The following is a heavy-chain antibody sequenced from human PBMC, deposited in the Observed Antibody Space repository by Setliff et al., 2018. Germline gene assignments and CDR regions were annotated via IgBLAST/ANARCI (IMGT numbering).Heavy chain of an antibody. CDR1: GYTFTDHY. V-gene: IGHV1-2*02. CDR2: INPRTGVT. CDR3: ARGTDYHGSGSYWAKDV. Sequence: ASVKVSCKASGYTFTDHYIHWVRQAPGQGLEWMGWINPRTGVTNYAQKFKGRVTMTRDKSITTVYMDLSSLKSDDTAVYYCARGTDYHGSGSYWAKDVWGKGTTVTVSS. J-gene: IGHJ6*04. D-gene: IGHD3-10*01.